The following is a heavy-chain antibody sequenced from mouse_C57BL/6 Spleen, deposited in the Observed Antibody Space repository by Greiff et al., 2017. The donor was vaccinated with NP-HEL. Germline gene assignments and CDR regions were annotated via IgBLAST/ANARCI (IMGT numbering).Heavy chain of an antibody. J-gene: IGHJ2*01. Sequence: VQVVESGPELVKPGASVKISCKASGYAFSSSWMNWVKQRPGKGLEWIGRIYPGDGDTNYNGKFKGKATLTADKSSSTAYMQLSSLTSEDSAVYFCARPQALNTVVGYYFDYWGQGTTLTVSS. V-gene: IGHV1-82*01. CDR1: GYAFSSSW. CDR3: ARPQALNTVVGYYFDY. CDR2: IYPGDGDT. D-gene: IGHD1-1*01.